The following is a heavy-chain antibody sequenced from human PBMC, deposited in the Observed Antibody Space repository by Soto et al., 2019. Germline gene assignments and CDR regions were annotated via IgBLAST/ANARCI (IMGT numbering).Heavy chain of an antibody. D-gene: IGHD3-9*01. J-gene: IGHJ4*01. CDR1: AYTFADYG. CDR2: ISGFNGNT. V-gene: IGHV1-18*01. CDR3: ARARRTGYSHFDY. Sequence: ASVKVSCKASAYTFADYGIICVRQAPGQVLEWMGWISGFNGNTNYAQKFQDRVTMTTDTSTTAAYMELRSLRSDDTAVYFCARARRTGYSHFDYWGQGTLVTVSS.